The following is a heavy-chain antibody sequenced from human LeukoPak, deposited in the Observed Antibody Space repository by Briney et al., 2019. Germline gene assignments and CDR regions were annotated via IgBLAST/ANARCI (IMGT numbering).Heavy chain of an antibody. CDR1: GYTFTSYY. CDR3: ARAYYYDSSGYADPLDY. D-gene: IGHD3-22*01. V-gene: IGHV1-46*01. J-gene: IGHJ4*02. CDR2: INPSGGTT. Sequence: ASVKVSCKASGYTFTSYYMHWVRQAPGQGLEWMGIINPSGGTTSYAQKFQGRVTMTRDTSTSTVYMELSSLRSEDTAVYYCARAYYYDSSGYADPLDYWGQGTLVTVSS.